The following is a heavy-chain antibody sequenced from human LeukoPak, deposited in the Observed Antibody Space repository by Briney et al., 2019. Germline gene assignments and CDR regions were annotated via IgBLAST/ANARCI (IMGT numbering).Heavy chain of an antibody. J-gene: IGHJ6*03. CDR1: GFTFSSYD. CDR3: ARYKNYDFWNPLYYYYMDV. D-gene: IGHD3-3*01. V-gene: IGHV3-30*01. CDR2: ISYDGSNK. Sequence: GGSLRLSCAASGFTFSSYDMNWVRQAPGKGLEWVAVISYDGSNKYYADSVKGRFTISIDNSTNTLYLQMHSLRATHTAVYYCARYKNYDFWNPLYYYYMDVWGKGTTVTVSS.